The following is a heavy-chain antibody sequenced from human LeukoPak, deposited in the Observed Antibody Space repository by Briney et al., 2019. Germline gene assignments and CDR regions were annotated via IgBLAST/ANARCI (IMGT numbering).Heavy chain of an antibody. J-gene: IGHJ2*01. V-gene: IGHV3-23*01. CDR2: ISGSGGST. D-gene: IGHD6-13*01. CDR3: AKRIQNPAYSSSWSHDWYFDL. CDR1: GFTFSSYA. Sequence: TGGSLRLSCAASGFTFSSYAMSWVRQAPGKGLEWVSAISGSGGSTYYADSVKGRFTISRDNSKNTLYLQMNSLRAEDTAVYYCAKRIQNPAYSSSWSHDWYFDLWGRGTLVTVSS.